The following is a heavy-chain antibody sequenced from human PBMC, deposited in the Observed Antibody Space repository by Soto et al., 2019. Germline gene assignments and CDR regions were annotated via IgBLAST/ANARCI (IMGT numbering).Heavy chain of an antibody. D-gene: IGHD6-19*01. CDR1: GFTFSSYG. V-gene: IGHV3-30*18. CDR2: ISYDGSNK. Sequence: QVQLVESGGGVVQPGRSLRLSCAAPGFTFSSYGMHWVRQAPGKGLEWVAVISYDGSNKYYADSAKGRFTISRDNSKNTLYLQMNSLRAEDTAVYYCAKDGDSSGWYHYYYGMDVWGQGTTVTVSS. J-gene: IGHJ6*02. CDR3: AKDGDSSGWYHYYYGMDV.